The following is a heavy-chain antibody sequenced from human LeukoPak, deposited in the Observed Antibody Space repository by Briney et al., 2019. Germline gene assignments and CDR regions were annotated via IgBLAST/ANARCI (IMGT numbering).Heavy chain of an antibody. D-gene: IGHD3-16*02. CDR3: ARVPNYDYVWGSYRPYYFDY. J-gene: IGHJ4*02. CDR1: SYTFTSYG. Sequence: ASVKVSCKASSYTFTSYGISWVRQAPGQGLEWMGWISAYNGNTNYAQKLQGRVTMTTDTSTSTAYMELRSLRSDDTAVYYCARVPNYDYVWGSYRPYYFDYWGQGTLVTVSS. V-gene: IGHV1-18*01. CDR2: ISAYNGNT.